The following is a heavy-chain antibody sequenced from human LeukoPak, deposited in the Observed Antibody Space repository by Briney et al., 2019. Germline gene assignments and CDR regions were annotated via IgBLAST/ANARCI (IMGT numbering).Heavy chain of an antibody. D-gene: IGHD1-7*01. CDR3: ASWTRANWNYFYFDY. CDR1: GFTFSSYS. CDR2: ISSSSSTI. J-gene: IGHJ4*02. Sequence: GGSLRLSCAASGFTFSSYSMNWVRQAPGKGLEWVSYISSSSSTIYYADSVKGRFTISRDNAKNSLYLQMNSLRAEDTAVYYCASWTRANWNYFYFDYWGQGTLVTVSS. V-gene: IGHV3-48*01.